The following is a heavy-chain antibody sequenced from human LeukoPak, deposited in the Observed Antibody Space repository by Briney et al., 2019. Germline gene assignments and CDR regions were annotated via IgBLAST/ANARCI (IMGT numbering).Heavy chain of an antibody. CDR2: MFFTGST. CDR1: GGSLSGYY. J-gene: IGHJ5*02. V-gene: IGHV4-4*07. Sequence: SETLSLTRTVSGGSLSGYYWSWIRQPAGGGLEWIGRMFFTGSTNYNPSLKSRVAMSVDPTKNQFSLQLKSVTAADTAVYYCAREGFGELITWFDPWGHGTLVTVSS. CDR3: AREGFGELITWFDP. D-gene: IGHD3-10*01.